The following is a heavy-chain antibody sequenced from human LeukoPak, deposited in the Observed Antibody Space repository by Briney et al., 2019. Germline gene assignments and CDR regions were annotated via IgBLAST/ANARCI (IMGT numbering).Heavy chain of an antibody. V-gene: IGHV3-23*01. Sequence: GGSLRLSCAASGFTFSSYAMSWVRQAPGKGLEWVSAISGSGGSTYYADSVKGRFTISRDNSKNTLYLQMNSLRAEDTAVYYCAKAPLVVPAAAYFDYWGQGTLVTASS. CDR1: GFTFSSYA. CDR3: AKAPLVVPAAAYFDY. CDR2: ISGSGGST. D-gene: IGHD2-2*01. J-gene: IGHJ4*02.